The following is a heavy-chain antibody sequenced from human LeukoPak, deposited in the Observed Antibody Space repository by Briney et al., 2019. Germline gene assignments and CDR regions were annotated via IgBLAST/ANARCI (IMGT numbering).Heavy chain of an antibody. CDR2: IICSGGST. J-gene: IGHJ5*02. D-gene: IGHD6-13*01. CDR1: GFTFSSYA. Sequence: GSLRPSCAASGFTFSSYAMSWVRQAPGKGLEWVSVIICSGGSTYYTDSVKGRFTISRDNSKNTLYLQMNSLRAEDTAVYYCAKLIAAAVTSWFDPWGQGTLVTVSS. V-gene: IGHV3-23*01. CDR3: AKLIAAAVTSWFDP.